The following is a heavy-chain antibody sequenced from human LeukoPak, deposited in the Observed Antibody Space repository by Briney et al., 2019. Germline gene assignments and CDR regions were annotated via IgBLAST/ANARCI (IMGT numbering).Heavy chain of an antibody. V-gene: IGHV4-4*02. Sequence: SETLSLTCAVSGGSISSSNWWSWVRQPPGKGLEWIGEIYHSGSTNYNPSLKSRVTISVDKSKNQFSLKLSSVTAADTAVYYCARGGSRVVTISISDYWGQGTLVTVSS. CDR1: GGSISSSNW. D-gene: IGHD5-24*01. J-gene: IGHJ4*02. CDR3: ARGGSRVVTISISDY. CDR2: IYHSGST.